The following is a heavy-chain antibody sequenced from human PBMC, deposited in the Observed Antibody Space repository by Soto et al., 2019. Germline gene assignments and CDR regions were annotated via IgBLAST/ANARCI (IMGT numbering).Heavy chain of an antibody. D-gene: IGHD6-6*01. CDR2: IYYRGST. CDR1: GGSISSSSYY. Sequence: QLQLQESGPGLVKPSETLSLTCTVSGGSISSSSYYWGWIRQPPGKGLEWIGSIYYRGSTYSNPSLKSRVTISVDTSKNQFSLKLSSVTAADTAVYYCARDRTLGSSGHWFDPWGQGTLVTVSS. V-gene: IGHV4-39*02. CDR3: ARDRTLGSSGHWFDP. J-gene: IGHJ5*02.